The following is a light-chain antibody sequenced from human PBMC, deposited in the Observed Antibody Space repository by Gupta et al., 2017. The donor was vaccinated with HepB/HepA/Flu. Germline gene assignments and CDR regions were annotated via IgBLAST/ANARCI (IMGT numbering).Light chain of an antibody. CDR3: QQRNSIPFT. Sequence: DIQMTQSPSSLSASVGDRVTITCRASHSISAYLNWYQQKPGRAPRLLIYGASNLQTGVPSRFSGSGSGTEFTLTISRLQPEDVANYYCQQRNSIPFTFGQGSKVEI. J-gene: IGKJ2*01. CDR2: GAS. CDR1: HSISAY. V-gene: IGKV1-39*01.